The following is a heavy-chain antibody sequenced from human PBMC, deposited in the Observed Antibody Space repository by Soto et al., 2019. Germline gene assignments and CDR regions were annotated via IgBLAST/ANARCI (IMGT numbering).Heavy chain of an antibody. J-gene: IGHJ4*02. CDR2: IVVGSGNT. CDR3: AADPPYYYDSSGYYGY. Sequence: SVKVSCKASGFTFTSSAVQWVRQARGQRLEWIGWIVVGSGNTNYAQKFQERVTITRDMSTSTAYMELSSLRSEDTAVYYCAADPPYYYDSSGYYGYWGQGTLVTVSS. CDR1: GFTFTSSA. V-gene: IGHV1-58*01. D-gene: IGHD3-22*01.